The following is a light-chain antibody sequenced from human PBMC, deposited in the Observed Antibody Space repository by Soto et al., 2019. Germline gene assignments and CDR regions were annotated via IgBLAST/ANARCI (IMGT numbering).Light chain of an antibody. CDR1: SSDVGTYQY. V-gene: IGLV2-14*01. Sequence: QSALTQPASVSGSPGQSITSSCTGTSSDVGTYQYVSWYQQYPGKAPKLLIYDVTIRPSGVSNRFSGSKSGNTASLTISGLQAEDDADYYCNSYTSSQTGVFGTGTEVTVL. J-gene: IGLJ1*01. CDR3: NSYTSSQTGV. CDR2: DVT.